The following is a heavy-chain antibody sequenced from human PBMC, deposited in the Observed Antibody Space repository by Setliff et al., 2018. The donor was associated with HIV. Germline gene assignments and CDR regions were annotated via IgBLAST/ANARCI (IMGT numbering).Heavy chain of an antibody. CDR3: ARVDCSGTSCYRDSYYYMDV. Sequence: SETLSLTCTVSGDSISSCISTHYCTWIRQPPGAGLEWIGYIFNSGTTNYNPSLKSRVTISVDTSKNQFSLNLSSVTAADTAVYYCARVDCSGTSCYRDSYYYMDVWGKGTTVTVSS. V-gene: IGHV4-4*08. CDR1: GDSISSCISTHY. CDR2: IFNSGTT. J-gene: IGHJ6*03. D-gene: IGHD2-2*01.